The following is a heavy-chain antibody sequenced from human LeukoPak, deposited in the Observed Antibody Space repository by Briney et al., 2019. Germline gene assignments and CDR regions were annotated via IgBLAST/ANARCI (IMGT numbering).Heavy chain of an antibody. Sequence: PGGSLRLSCAASGFTFSSYGMHWVRQAPGKGLEWVAFIRYDGSNKYYADSVKGRFTISRDNSKNTLYLQMNSLRAEDTAVYYCAKDFTVTASNYHYGMDVWGQGTTVTVSS. CDR2: IRYDGSNK. CDR3: AKDFTVTASNYHYGMDV. J-gene: IGHJ6*02. V-gene: IGHV3-30*02. D-gene: IGHD4-17*01. CDR1: GFTFSSYG.